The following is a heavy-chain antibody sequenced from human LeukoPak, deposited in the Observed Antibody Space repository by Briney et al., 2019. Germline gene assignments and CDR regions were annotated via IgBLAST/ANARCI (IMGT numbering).Heavy chain of an antibody. CDR3: ARERGDDIVVVPAAPGMDV. D-gene: IGHD2-2*01. J-gene: IGHJ6*04. Sequence: ASVKVSRKASGYTFTSYYMHWVRQAPGQGLEWMGILNPSGGSTSYAQKFQGRVTMTRDTSTSTVYMELSSLRSEDTAVYYCARERGDDIVVVPAAPGMDVWGKGTTVTVSS. V-gene: IGHV1-46*01. CDR1: GYTFTSYY. CDR2: LNPSGGST.